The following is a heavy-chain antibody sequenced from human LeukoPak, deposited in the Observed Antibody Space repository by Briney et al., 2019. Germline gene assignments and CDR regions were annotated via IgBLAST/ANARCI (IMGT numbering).Heavy chain of an antibody. CDR2: IYYSGST. J-gene: IGHJ5*02. Sequence: SETLSLTCTVSGGSISSSSYYWGWIRQPPGKGLEWIGSIYYSGSTYYNPSLKSRVTISVDTSKNQFSLKLSSVTAADTAVYYCARDVDGYSSSWYGDINWFDPWGQGTLVTVSS. D-gene: IGHD6-13*01. CDR3: ARDVDGYSSSWYGDINWFDP. CDR1: GGSISSSSYY. V-gene: IGHV4-39*02.